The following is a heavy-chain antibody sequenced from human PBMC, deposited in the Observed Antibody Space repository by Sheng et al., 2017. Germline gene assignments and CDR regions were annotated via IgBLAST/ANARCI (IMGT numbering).Heavy chain of an antibody. D-gene: IGHD3-22*01. J-gene: IGHJ4*02. CDR2: ISWDGGST. CDR1: GFTFDDYT. V-gene: IGHV3-43*01. CDR3: AKDIVGDSSGYYFDY. Sequence: EVHLLESGGVVVQPGGSLRLSCAASGFTFDDYTMHWVRQAPGKGLEWVSLISWDGGSTYYADSVKGRFTISRDNSKNSLYLQMNSLRTEDTALYYCAKDIVGDSSGYYFDYWGQGTLVTVSS.